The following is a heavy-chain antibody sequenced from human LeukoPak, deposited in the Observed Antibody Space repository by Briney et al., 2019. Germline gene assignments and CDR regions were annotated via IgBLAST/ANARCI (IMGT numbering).Heavy chain of an antibody. D-gene: IGHD3-9*01. V-gene: IGHV4-39*07. CDR2: IYYSGST. Sequence: TSETLSLTCTVSGGSISSSSYYWGWIRQPPGKGLEWIGSIYYSGSTYYNPSLKSRVTISVDTSKNQFSLKLSSVTAADTAVYYCARCRDYDILTGSSCNWFDPWGQGTLVTVSS. CDR1: GGSISSSSYY. CDR3: ARCRDYDILTGSSCNWFDP. J-gene: IGHJ5*02.